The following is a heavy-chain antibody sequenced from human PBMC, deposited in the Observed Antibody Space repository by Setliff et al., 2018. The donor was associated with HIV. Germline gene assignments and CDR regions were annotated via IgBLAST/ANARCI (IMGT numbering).Heavy chain of an antibody. J-gene: IGHJ4*02. Sequence: GGSLRLSCAASVLPFNRFTMHWVRQRPGKGLEWVSLIRRDGGIAFHADSVKGRFTISRDNGKNSLYLQMNGLRTEDTALYYCAKEHPTGWPNLDHWGQGTLVTVSS. CDR2: IRRDGGIA. D-gene: IGHD6-19*01. CDR1: VLPFNRFT. V-gene: IGHV3-43*01. CDR3: AKEHPTGWPNLDH.